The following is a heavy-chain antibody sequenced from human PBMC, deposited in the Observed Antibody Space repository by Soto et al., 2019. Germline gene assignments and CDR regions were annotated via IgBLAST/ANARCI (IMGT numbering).Heavy chain of an antibody. CDR3: AGGGHYDFWSGYQYGMDV. CDR1: GGTFSSYA. Sequence: SVKVSCKASGGTFSSYAISWVRQAPGQGLEWMGGIIPIFGTTNYAQKFQGRVTITADESTSTAYMELSSLRSEDTAVYYCAGGGHYDFWSGYQYGMDVWGQGTTVTV. V-gene: IGHV1-69*13. J-gene: IGHJ6*02. CDR2: IIPIFGTT. D-gene: IGHD3-3*01.